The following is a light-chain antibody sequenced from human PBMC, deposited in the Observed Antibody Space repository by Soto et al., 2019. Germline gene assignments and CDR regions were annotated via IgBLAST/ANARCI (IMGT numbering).Light chain of an antibody. CDR3: QQSYGTPRT. J-gene: IGKJ1*01. Sequence: DIVMTQSPSSLSASVGDRVTITCRASQSISSYLNWYQQKPGKAPNLLIYAASSLESGVPSRFSGSGSGTDFTLTISSLQPEDFVTYYCQQSYGTPRTFGQGTKVDIK. V-gene: IGKV1-39*01. CDR2: AAS. CDR1: QSISSY.